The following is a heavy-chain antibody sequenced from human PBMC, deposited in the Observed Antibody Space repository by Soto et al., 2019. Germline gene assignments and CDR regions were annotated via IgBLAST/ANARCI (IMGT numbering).Heavy chain of an antibody. CDR1: GFTFSSYG. CDR2: ISYDGSNK. J-gene: IGHJ6*02. D-gene: IGHD3-9*01. Sequence: QVQLVESGGGVVQPGRSLRLSCAASGFTFSSYGMHWVRQAPGKGLEWVAVISYDGSNKYYADSVKGRFTISRDNSKNTLYLQMNSLRAEDTAVYYCAKDGDILSLYYYGMDVWGQGTTVTVSS. V-gene: IGHV3-30*18. CDR3: AKDGDILSLYYYGMDV.